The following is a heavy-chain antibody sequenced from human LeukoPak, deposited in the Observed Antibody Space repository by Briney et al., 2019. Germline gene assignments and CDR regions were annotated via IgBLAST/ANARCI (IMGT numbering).Heavy chain of an antibody. D-gene: IGHD5-18*01. V-gene: IGHV4-30-2*01. CDR1: GGSISNGGYY. J-gene: IGHJ3*02. CDR3: ARVGGYPRNKGAFDI. Sequence: PSQTLSLTCTVSGGSISNGGYYWSWLRQPPGKGLEWIGYIYHSGSTYYNPSLKSRVTISVDRSKNQFSLKLSSVTAADTAVYYCARVGGYPRNKGAFDIWGQGTMVTVSS. CDR2: IYHSGST.